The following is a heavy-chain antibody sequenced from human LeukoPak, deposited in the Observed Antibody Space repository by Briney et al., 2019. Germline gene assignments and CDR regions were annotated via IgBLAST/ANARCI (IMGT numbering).Heavy chain of an antibody. CDR2: ISYDGSNK. CDR1: GFTFSSYA. J-gene: IGHJ4*02. D-gene: IGHD3-16*01. Sequence: SGGSLRLSCAASGFTFSSYAMHWVRQAPGKGLEWVAVISYDGSNKYYADSVKGRFTISRDNSKNTLYLQMNSLRAEDTAVYYCARALYDYVWGSSLWGQGTLVTVSS. CDR3: ARALYDYVWGSSL. V-gene: IGHV3-30-3*01.